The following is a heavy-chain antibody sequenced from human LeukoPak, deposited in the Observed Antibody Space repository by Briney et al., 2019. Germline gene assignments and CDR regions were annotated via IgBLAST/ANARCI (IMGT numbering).Heavy chain of an antibody. Sequence: PSETLSLTCTVSSDSISSSTYFWGWIRQPPGRGLEWIGSIHFSGSTYYNPSLKSRVTISVDTSKGQFSLKLSSVTAADTAVYYCARQSHVDTSMVFWGQGTLVTVFS. CDR2: IHFSGST. J-gene: IGHJ4*02. D-gene: IGHD5-18*01. V-gene: IGHV4-39*01. CDR1: SDSISSSTYF. CDR3: ARQSHVDTSMVF.